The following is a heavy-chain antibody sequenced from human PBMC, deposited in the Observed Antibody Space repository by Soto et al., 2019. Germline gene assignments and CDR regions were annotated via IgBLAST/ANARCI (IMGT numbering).Heavy chain of an antibody. CDR2: IWYDGSNK. D-gene: IGHD1-1*01. J-gene: IGHJ5*02. CDR3: ARDKSGTTQNWFAP. V-gene: IGHV3-33*01. Sequence: PGGSLRLSCAASGFTFSSYGMHWVRQAPGKGLEWVAVIWYDGSNKYYADSVKGRFTISRDNSKNTLYLQMNTQRAEDTAVYYWARDKSGTTQNWFAPWGRGTWVPVAS. CDR1: GFTFSSYG.